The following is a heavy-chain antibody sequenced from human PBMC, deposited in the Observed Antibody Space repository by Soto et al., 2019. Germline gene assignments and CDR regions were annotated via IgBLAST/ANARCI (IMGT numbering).Heavy chain of an antibody. CDR1: GYSFTSYW. J-gene: IGHJ6*02. D-gene: IGHD6-6*01. Sequence: PGESLKISCKGSGYSFTSYWISWVRQMPGKGLEWMGRIDPSDSYTNYSPSFQGHVTISADKSISTAYLQWSSLQASDPAMYYRAGLPYNSSSPDLYYFYGMDVWGQGTTVTVSS. CDR3: AGLPYNSSSPDLYYFYGMDV. CDR2: IDPSDSYT. V-gene: IGHV5-10-1*01.